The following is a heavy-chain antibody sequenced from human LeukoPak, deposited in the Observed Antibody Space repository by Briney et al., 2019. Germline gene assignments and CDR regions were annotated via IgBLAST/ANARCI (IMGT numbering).Heavy chain of an antibody. J-gene: IGHJ3*02. CDR2: IIPIFGTA. V-gene: IGHV1-69*05. CDR3: AILRWGGNPLDAFDI. CDR1: VGTFSSYA. D-gene: IGHD4-23*01. Sequence: GASVKVSCKASVGTFSSYAISWVRQAPGQGLEWMGRIIPIFGTANYAQKFQGRVTITTDESTSTAYMELSSLRSEDTAVYYCAILRWGGNPLDAFDIWGQGTMVTVSS.